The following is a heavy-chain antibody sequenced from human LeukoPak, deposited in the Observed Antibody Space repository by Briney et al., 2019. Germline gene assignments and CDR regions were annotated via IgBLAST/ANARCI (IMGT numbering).Heavy chain of an antibody. Sequence: ASVKVSCKASGYTFTSYGISGVRQAPGQGLEWMGWISAYNGNTNYAQKLQGRVTMTTDTSTSTAYMELRSLRSDDTAVYYCARGGAWVAYCGGDCYYFDYWGQGTLVTVSS. CDR1: GYTFTSYG. J-gene: IGHJ4*02. V-gene: IGHV1-18*01. D-gene: IGHD2-21*02. CDR2: ISAYNGNT. CDR3: ARGGAWVAYCGGDCYYFDY.